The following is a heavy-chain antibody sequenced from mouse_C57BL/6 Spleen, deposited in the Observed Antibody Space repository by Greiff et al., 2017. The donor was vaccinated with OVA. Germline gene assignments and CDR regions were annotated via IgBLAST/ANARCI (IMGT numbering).Heavy chain of an antibody. Sequence: VQLQQSGAELVRPGTSVKVSCKASGYAFTNYLIEWVKQRPGQGLEWIGVINPGSGGTNYNEKFKGKATLTADKSSSTAYMQLSNLPSEDYAVYFCARGGGRYFDVWGTGTTVTVSS. CDR3: ARGGGRYFDV. CDR2: INPGSGGT. V-gene: IGHV1-54*01. J-gene: IGHJ1*03. CDR1: GYAFTNYL.